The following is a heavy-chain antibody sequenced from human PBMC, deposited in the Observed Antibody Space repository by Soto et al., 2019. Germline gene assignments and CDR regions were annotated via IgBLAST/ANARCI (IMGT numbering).Heavy chain of an antibody. D-gene: IGHD2-2*01. CDR2: ISGSGGST. CDR3: AKDGRPEPLTRKTAALGY. CDR1: GFTFSSYA. Sequence: GGSLRLSCAASGFTFSSYAMSWVRQAPGKGLEWVSAISGSGGSTYYADSVKGRFTISRDNSKNTLYLQMNSLRAEDTAVYYCAKDGRPEPLTRKTAALGYWGQGTLVTVSS. J-gene: IGHJ4*02. V-gene: IGHV3-23*01.